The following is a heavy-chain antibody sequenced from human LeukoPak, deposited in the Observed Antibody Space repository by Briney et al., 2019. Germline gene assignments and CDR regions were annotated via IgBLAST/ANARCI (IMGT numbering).Heavy chain of an antibody. V-gene: IGHV3-7*04. CDR2: INEDGSKK. J-gene: IGHJ4*02. D-gene: IGHD6-13*01. CDR3: VRAIAAAGAY. CDR1: GFTLSSYW. Sequence: GGSLRLSCAASGFTLSSYWISWVRQAPGKGLEWVANINEDGSKKYYVDSVKGRFTISRDNVKNAVFLQMNSLRAEDTAAYYCVRAIAAAGAYWGPGTLVTVSS.